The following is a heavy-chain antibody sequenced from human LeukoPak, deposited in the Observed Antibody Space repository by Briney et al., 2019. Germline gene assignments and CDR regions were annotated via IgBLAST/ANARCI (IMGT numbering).Heavy chain of an antibody. J-gene: IGHJ4*02. V-gene: IGHV3-21*04. Sequence: GGSLRLSCAASGFTFSSYSMNWVRQAPGKGLEWVSSISSSSSYIYYADSVKGRFTISRDNSKNTLFLQMKSLRAEDTAVYYCAKDRRGLGDQYFDYWGQGTLVTVSS. D-gene: IGHD4-17*01. CDR2: ISSSSSYI. CDR1: GFTFSSYS. CDR3: AKDRRGLGDQYFDY.